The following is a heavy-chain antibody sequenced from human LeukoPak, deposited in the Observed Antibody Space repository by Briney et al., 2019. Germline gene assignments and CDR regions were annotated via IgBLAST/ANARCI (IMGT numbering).Heavy chain of an antibody. CDR3: ARVGYSSCWFADY. V-gene: IGHV1-2*02. CDR1: GYTFTGYY. J-gene: IGHJ4*02. CDR2: INPNSGGT. D-gene: IGHD6-19*01. Sequence: ASVKVSCKASGYTFTGYYMHWVRQAPGQGLEWMGWINPNSGGTNYAQKFQGRVTMTRDTSISTAYMELSRLRSDDTAVYYCARVGYSSCWFADYWGQGTLVTVSS.